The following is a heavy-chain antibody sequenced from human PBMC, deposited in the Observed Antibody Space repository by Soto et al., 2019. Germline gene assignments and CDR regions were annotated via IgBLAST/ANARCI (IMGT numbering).Heavy chain of an antibody. V-gene: IGHV4-39*01. D-gene: IGHD6-13*01. CDR2: IYYSGST. Sequence: PSETLSLTCTVSGGSISSSSYYWGWIRQPPGKGLEWIGSIYYSGSTYYNPSLKSRVTISVDTSKNQFSLKLSSVTAADTAVYYCARHRYSSSWYENWFDPWGQGTLVTVSS. CDR1: GGSISSSSYY. J-gene: IGHJ5*02. CDR3: ARHRYSSSWYENWFDP.